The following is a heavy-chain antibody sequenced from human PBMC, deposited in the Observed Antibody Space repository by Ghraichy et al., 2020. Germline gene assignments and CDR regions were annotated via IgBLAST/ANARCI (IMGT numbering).Heavy chain of an antibody. CDR2: IKQDGSEK. CDR1: GFTFSSYW. CDR3: ALTGYSSSWTLDY. D-gene: IGHD6-13*01. J-gene: IGHJ4*02. Sequence: GGSLRLSCAASGFTFSSYWMSWVRQAPGKGLEWVANIKQDGSEKYYVDSVKGRFTISRDNAKNSLYLQMNSLRAEDTAVYYCALTGYSSSWTLDYWGQGTLVTVSS. V-gene: IGHV3-7*01.